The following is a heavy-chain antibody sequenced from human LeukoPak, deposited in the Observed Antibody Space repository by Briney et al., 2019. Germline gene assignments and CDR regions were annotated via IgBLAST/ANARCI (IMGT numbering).Heavy chain of an antibody. CDR1: GCTFTNYA. Sequence: GGALRLSCPPSGCTFTNYAMRWVRPAAGRGLEGVSAVSGNGDRAYYAAFVQERFTISRDNSKETVYLQTNSRRGEGTAGDFWAKDKGAGRENFDYWGQRTLVTVSP. J-gene: IGHJ4*02. CDR3: AKDKGAGRENFDY. CDR2: VSGNGDRA. D-gene: IGHD3-10*01. V-gene: IGHV3-23*01.